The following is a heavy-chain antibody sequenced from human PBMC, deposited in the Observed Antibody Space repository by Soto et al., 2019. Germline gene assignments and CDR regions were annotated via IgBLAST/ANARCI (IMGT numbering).Heavy chain of an antibody. J-gene: IGHJ4*02. CDR2: TYYRSKWYN. CDR1: GDSVSSNSAA. D-gene: IGHD3-22*01. Sequence: SQTLSLTCAIPGDSVSSNSAAWNWIRQSPSRGLEWLGRTYYRSKWYNDYAVSVKSRITINPDTSKNQFSLQLNSVTPEDTAVYYCARSSMIVVVITGPFDYWGQGTLVTAPQ. V-gene: IGHV6-1*01. CDR3: ARSSMIVVVITGPFDY.